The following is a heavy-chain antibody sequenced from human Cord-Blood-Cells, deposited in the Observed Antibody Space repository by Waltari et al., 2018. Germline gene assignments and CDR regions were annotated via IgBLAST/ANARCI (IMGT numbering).Heavy chain of an antibody. J-gene: IGHJ1*01. D-gene: IGHD6-6*01. CDR2: INPNSGGT. Sequence: QVQLVQSGAEVKKPGAPVKVSCKASGNPFTGYYMPRVRKAPGQGLEWMGWINPNSGGTNYAQKFQGRVTMTRDTSISTAYMELSRLRSDDSAVYYCARPREYSSSYFQHWGQGTLVTVSS. CDR1: GNPFTGYY. V-gene: IGHV1-2*02. CDR3: ARPREYSSSYFQH.